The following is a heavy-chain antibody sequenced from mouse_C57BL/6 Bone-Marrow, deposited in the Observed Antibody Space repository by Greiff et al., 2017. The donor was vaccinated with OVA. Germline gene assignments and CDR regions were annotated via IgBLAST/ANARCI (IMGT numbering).Heavy chain of an antibody. CDR1: GFTFSSYA. V-gene: IGHV5-9-1*02. Sequence: EVKLVESGEGLVKPGGSLKLSCAASGFTFSSYAMSWVRQTPEKRLEWVAYISSGGDYIYYADTVKGRFTISRDNARNTLYLQMSSLKSEDTAMYYCTRDTLWSAWFAYWGQGTLVTASA. CDR3: TRDTLWSAWFAY. CDR2: ISSGGDYI. J-gene: IGHJ3*01. D-gene: IGHD1-1*02.